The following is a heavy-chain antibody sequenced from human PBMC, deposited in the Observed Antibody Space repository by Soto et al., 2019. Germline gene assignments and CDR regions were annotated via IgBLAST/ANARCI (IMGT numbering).Heavy chain of an antibody. CDR3: AKAISTEGNDAFDI. CDR1: GFTVSSYG. D-gene: IGHD6-13*01. CDR2: ISYDGSNK. Sequence: SLRLSCAASGFTVSSYGMHWVRRAPGKGLEWVAVISYDGSNKYYADSVKGRFTISRDNSKNTLYLQMNSLRAEDTAVYYCAKAISTEGNDAFDIWGQGTMVTVSS. J-gene: IGHJ3*02. V-gene: IGHV3-30*18.